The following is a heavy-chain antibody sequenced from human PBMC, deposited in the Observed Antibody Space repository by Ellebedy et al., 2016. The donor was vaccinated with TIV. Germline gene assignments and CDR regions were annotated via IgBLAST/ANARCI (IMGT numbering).Heavy chain of an antibody. CDR2: INTDGRFT. J-gene: IGHJ4*02. V-gene: IGHV3-74*01. CDR3: ASLSPSRGDWGN. D-gene: IGHD2-21*02. Sequence: PGGSLRLSCAASGFTFSNHAMSWVRQAPGKGLVWVSRINTDGRFTTYADSVKGRFTISRDNARNTLFLQMNSLSVEDTAVYYCASLSPSRGDWGNWGQGTPVTVSS. CDR1: GFTFSNHA.